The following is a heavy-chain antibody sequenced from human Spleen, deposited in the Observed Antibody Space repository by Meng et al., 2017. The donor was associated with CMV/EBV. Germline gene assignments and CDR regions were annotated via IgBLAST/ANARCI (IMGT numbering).Heavy chain of an antibody. V-gene: IGHV1-2*02. J-gene: IGHJ4*02. CDR3: ALIRSIEAPADY. CDR2: INPNSGGT. CDR1: GYTFTAYY. D-gene: IGHD6-6*01. Sequence: ASVKVSCKASGYTFTAYYIHWVRQAPGQGLEWMGWINPNSGGTKYAQKFQDRVTMTRDKSINTVYMELSRLRSADTAVFSCALIRSIEAPADYWGQGTLVTVSS.